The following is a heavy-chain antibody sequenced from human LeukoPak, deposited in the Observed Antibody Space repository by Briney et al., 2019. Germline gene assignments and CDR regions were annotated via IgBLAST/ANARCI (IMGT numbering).Heavy chain of an antibody. CDR1: GGSISSSSYY. J-gene: IGHJ1*01. D-gene: IGHD1-26*01. Sequence: PSETLSLTCTVSGGSISSSSYYWGWIRQPPGKGLEWIGSIYYSGSTYYNPSLKSRVTISVDTSKNQFSLKLSSVTAADTAVYYCASGSPQGLYFQHWGQGTLVTVSS. CDR3: ASGSPQGLYFQH. CDR2: IYYSGST. V-gene: IGHV4-39*07.